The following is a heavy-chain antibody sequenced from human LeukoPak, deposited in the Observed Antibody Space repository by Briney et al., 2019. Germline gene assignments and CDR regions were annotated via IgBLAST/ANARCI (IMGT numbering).Heavy chain of an antibody. V-gene: IGHV3-7*03. CDR1: GFTFSSYW. Sequence: GGSLRLSCAASGFTFSSYWMSWVRQAPGKGLEWVANIKQDGSEKYYVDSVKGRFTISRDNAKNSLYLQMNSLRAEDTAVYYCARVSLGNEPGSPQNYYYYGMDVWGQGTTVTVSS. J-gene: IGHJ6*02. CDR2: IKQDGSEK. CDR3: ARVSLGNEPGSPQNYYYYGMDV.